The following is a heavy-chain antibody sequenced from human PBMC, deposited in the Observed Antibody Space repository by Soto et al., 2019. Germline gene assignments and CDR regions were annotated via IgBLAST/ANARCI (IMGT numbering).Heavy chain of an antibody. CDR3: ARAHRYYDYPDI. CDR2: IHYSETI. V-gene: IGHV4-30-4*01. D-gene: IGHD3-22*01. J-gene: IGHJ3*02. CDR1: GASVNSGDYY. Sequence: QVQLQESGPGLVKASQTLSLTCTVSGASVNSGDYYWSWVRQPPGRGLEWIGYIHYSETIYYNPSLKRRVQRLVETFKNQFSLEVSSVTAADTAVYYCARAHRYYDYPDIWGQGTTVTVSS.